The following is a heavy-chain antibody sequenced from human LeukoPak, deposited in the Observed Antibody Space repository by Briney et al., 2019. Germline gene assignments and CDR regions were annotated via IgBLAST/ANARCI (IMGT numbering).Heavy chain of an antibody. D-gene: IGHD3-22*01. CDR3: ASWGIYYDSSGYFYYFDY. CDR1: GGSINSYY. V-gene: IGHV4-59*01. J-gene: IGHJ4*02. CDR2: ISYSGTT. Sequence: PSETLSLTCTVSGGSINSYYWSWIRQPPGKGLEWIGYISYSGTTNYSPSLKSRVTISVDTSKNQFSLRLTSVTTADTAVYYCASWGIYYDSSGYFYYFDYWGQGTLVTVSS.